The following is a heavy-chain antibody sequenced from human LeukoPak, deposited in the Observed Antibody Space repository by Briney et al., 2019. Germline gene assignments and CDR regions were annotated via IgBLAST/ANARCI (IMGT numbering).Heavy chain of an antibody. V-gene: IGHV4-38-2*02. CDR1: GYSISSGYD. CDR3: ASTPSIGNNIPFDY. CDR2: INHSGST. J-gene: IGHJ4*02. D-gene: IGHD5-24*01. Sequence: SETLSLTCSVSGYSISSGYDWGWIRQSLEKGLEWIGEINHSGSTNYNPSLKSRVTISVDTSKNQFSPKLSSVTAADTAVYYCASTPSIGNNIPFDYWGQGTLVTVSS.